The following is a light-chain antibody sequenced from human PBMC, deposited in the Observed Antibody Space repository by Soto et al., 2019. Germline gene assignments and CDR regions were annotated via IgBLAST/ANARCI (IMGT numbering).Light chain of an antibody. CDR2: DAS. CDR1: QSVSSY. Sequence: EIVLTQSPATLSLSPGERATLSCRASQSVSSYLAWYQQKPGQAPRHLIYDASNRATGIPARFSGSGSGTDFTLTISSLEPEDFAVYYCQQRSNWPPIFTFGPGTKVDIK. V-gene: IGKV3-11*01. J-gene: IGKJ3*01. CDR3: QQRSNWPPIFT.